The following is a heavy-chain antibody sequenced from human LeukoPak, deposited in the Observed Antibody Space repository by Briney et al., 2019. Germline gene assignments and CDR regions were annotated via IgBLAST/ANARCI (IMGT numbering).Heavy chain of an antibody. V-gene: IGHV3-30*02. CDR2: MRHDGSNK. Sequence: PGGSLRLSCAASGFIFSSYGMHWVRQAPGKGLEWVAFMRHDGSNKYYADSVKGRFTISRDNSKNTLYLQMNSLRAEDTAVYYCARDRGYMDVWGKGATVTVSS. CDR3: ARDRGYMDV. J-gene: IGHJ6*03. CDR1: GFIFSSYG.